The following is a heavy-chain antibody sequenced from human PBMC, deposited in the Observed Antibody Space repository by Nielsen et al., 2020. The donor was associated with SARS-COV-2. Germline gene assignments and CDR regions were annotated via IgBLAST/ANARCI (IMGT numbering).Heavy chain of an antibody. Sequence: GESLKISCAASGFTFSSYSMNWVRQAPGKGLEWVSSISSSSSYIYYADSVKGRFTISRDNAKNSLYLQMDNLRVDDTAVYYCAGPASWGQGTVVTVSA. V-gene: IGHV3-21*04. CDR2: ISSSSSYI. D-gene: IGHD2-2*01. J-gene: IGHJ5*02. CDR3: AGPAS. CDR1: GFTFSSYS.